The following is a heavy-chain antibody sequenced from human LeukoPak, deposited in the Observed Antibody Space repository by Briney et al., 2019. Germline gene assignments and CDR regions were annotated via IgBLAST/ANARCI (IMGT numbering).Heavy chain of an antibody. CDR3: ARTVIPYYDILTGYYSTAPPDY. V-gene: IGHV3-48*03. CDR2: IGSSDSTT. Sequence: GGSLRLSCVASGFTFSSYEMNWVRQAPGKGLEWLSYIGSSDSTTHYADSVKGRFTISRDNSKNTLYLQMNSLRAEDTAVYYCARTVIPYYDILTGYYSTAPPDYWGQGTLVTVSS. J-gene: IGHJ4*02. D-gene: IGHD3-9*01. CDR1: GFTFSSYE.